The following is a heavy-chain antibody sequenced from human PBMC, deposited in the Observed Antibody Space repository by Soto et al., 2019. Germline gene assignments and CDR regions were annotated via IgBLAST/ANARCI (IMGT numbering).Heavy chain of an antibody. D-gene: IGHD2-2*01. Sequence: QVQLVESGGGVVQPGRSLRLSCAASGFTFSSYAMHWVRQAPGKGLEWVAVIPYDGSNKYYADSVKGRFTISRDNSKNTLYLQMNSLRAEDTAVYYCARDLRAIGYWGQGTLVTVSS. CDR2: IPYDGSNK. J-gene: IGHJ4*02. CDR3: ARDLRAIGY. CDR1: GFTFSSYA. V-gene: IGHV3-30-3*01.